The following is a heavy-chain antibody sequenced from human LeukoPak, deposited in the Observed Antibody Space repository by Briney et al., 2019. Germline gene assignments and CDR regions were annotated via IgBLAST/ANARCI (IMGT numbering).Heavy chain of an antibody. CDR1: GFTFSSYA. CDR2: ISYDGSNK. CDR3: ARGPRVDYFNWFDP. V-gene: IGHV3-30*04. J-gene: IGHJ5*02. D-gene: IGHD2/OR15-2a*01. Sequence: GRSLRLSCAASGFTFSSYAMHWVHQAPGKGLEWVAVISYDGSNKYYADSVKGRFTISRDNSKNTLYLQMNSLRAEDTAVYYCARGPRVDYFNWFDPWGQGTLVTVSS.